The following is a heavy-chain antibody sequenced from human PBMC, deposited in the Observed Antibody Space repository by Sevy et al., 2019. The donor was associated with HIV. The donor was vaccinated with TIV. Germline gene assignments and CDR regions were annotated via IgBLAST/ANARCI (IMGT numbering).Heavy chain of an antibody. CDR3: ARDPGYSSGWYGPHFDY. CDR2: ISLSHHTI. CDR1: GFTFSSYG. J-gene: IGHJ4*02. D-gene: IGHD6-19*01. V-gene: IGHV3-48*04. Sequence: GGSLRLSCAASGFTFSSYGMHWVRQAPGKGLEWVAYISLSHHTIYYADSVKGRFTISRDNAKNSLYLQMNNLRAEDTATYYCARDPGYSSGWYGPHFDYWGQGALVTVSS.